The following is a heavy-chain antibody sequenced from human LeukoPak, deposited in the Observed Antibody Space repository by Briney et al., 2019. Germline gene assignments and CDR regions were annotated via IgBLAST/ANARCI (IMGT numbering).Heavy chain of an antibody. Sequence: GSSVKVSCKASGGTFSSYAISWVRQAPGHGLEWMGGIIPIFGTANYAQKFQGRVTITADKSTSTAYMELSSLRSEDTAVYYCAIDRVIDGSGSSSSWVWGHGTLVTVSS. CDR2: IIPIFGTA. J-gene: IGHJ4*01. CDR3: AIDRVIDGSGSSSSWV. CDR1: GGTFSSYA. D-gene: IGHD3-10*01. V-gene: IGHV1-69*06.